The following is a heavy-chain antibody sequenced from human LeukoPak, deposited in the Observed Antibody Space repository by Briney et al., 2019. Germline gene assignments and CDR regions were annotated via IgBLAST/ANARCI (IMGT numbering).Heavy chain of an antibody. J-gene: IGHJ1*01. CDR2: IYYSGST. D-gene: IGHD4-17*01. V-gene: IGHV4-59*01. CDR3: ARAAVTTSRYFQH. Sequence: SETLSLTCTVSGGSISSYYWSWIRQPPGKGLEWIGYIYYSGSTNYNPSLKSRVTISEDTSKNQLSLKLSSVTAADTAVYYCARAAVTTSRYFQHWGQGTLVTVSS. CDR1: GGSISSYY.